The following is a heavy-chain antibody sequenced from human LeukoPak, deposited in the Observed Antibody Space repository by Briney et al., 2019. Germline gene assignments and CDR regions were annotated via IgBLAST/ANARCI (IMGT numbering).Heavy chain of an antibody. J-gene: IGHJ4*02. D-gene: IGHD3-10*01. Sequence: ASVKVSCKASGYTFTGYYMHWVRQAPGQGLEWMGWINPNSGGTNYAQKFQGWVTMTRDTSISTAYMELSRLRSDDTAVYYCARGGGLLWFGELLLGFFDYWGQGTLVTVSS. CDR1: GYTFTGYY. CDR3: ARGGGLLWFGELLLGFFDY. CDR2: INPNSGGT. V-gene: IGHV1-2*04.